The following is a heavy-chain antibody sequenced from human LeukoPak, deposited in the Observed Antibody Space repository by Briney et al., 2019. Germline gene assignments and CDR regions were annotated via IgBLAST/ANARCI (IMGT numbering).Heavy chain of an antibody. Sequence: GGSLRLSCAASGFTFSSYGMNWVRQAPGKGPEWVSSISSISTYTHYADSVKGRFTISRDNAKNTLYLQMNSLRAEDTAVYYCAREGYEDAFDIWGQGTMVTVSS. CDR3: AREGYEDAFDI. CDR1: GFTFSSYG. J-gene: IGHJ3*02. V-gene: IGHV3-21*01. CDR2: ISSISTYT. D-gene: IGHD3-3*01.